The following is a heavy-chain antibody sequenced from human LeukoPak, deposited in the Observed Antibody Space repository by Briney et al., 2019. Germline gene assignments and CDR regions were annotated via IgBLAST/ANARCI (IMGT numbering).Heavy chain of an antibody. D-gene: IGHD6-13*01. CDR1: GLTFSSYW. CDR2: IKQDGRDK. Sequence: GGSLRLSCAASGLTFSSYWMSWVRQAPGKGLEWVANIKQDGRDKYYVDSVKGRFTISRDNAKNSLYLQMNSLRAEDTAVYYCARSPYSSSWSPAFDYWGQGTLVTVSS. V-gene: IGHV3-7*01. J-gene: IGHJ4*02. CDR3: ARSPYSSSWSPAFDY.